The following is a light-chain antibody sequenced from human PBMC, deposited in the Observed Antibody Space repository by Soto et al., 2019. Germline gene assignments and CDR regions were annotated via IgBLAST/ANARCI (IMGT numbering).Light chain of an antibody. CDR3: QQRSNWR. CDR2: DAS. J-gene: IGKJ3*01. Sequence: ENVLTQSPATLSLSPGERATLSCRASQSVSNYVAWYQQKPGQAPRLLIYDASNRATGIPARFSGSGSGTDYTLTISSLEPEDFAVYYCQQRSNWRFGPGTKVDIK. CDR1: QSVSNY. V-gene: IGKV3-11*01.